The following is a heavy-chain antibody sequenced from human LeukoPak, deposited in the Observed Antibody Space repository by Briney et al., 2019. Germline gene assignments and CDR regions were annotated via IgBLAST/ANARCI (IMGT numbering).Heavy chain of an antibody. CDR2: ISGSGGST. CDR3: ANHRRYCSGGSCYSFNRDYFDY. V-gene: IGHV3-23*01. D-gene: IGHD2-15*01. CDR1: GFTFSSYA. J-gene: IGHJ4*02. Sequence: GGSLRLSCAASGFTFSSYAMSWVRQAPGKGLEWVSAISGSGGSTYYADSVKGRFTISRDNSKNTLYLQMNSLRAEDTAVYYCANHRRYCSGGSCYSFNRDYFDYWGQGTLVTVSS.